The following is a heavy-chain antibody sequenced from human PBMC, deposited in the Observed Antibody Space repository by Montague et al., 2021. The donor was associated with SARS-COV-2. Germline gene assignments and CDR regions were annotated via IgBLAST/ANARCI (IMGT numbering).Heavy chain of an antibody. D-gene: IGHD3-9*01. V-gene: IGHV4-4*02. J-gene: IGHJ4*02. Sequence: SETLSLTCAVSGGSSRWWSWVRQPPGKGLAWIGEIYHSGSTNYNPSLKSRVTISVDKSKNQFSLKLSSVTAADTAVYYCARMYYHILTGYYYLDYWGQGTLVTVSS. CDR2: IYHSGST. CDR1: GGSSRW. CDR3: ARMYYHILTGYYYLDY.